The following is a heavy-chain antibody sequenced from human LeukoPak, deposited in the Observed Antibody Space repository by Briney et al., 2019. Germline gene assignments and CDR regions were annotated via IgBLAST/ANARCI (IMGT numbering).Heavy chain of an antibody. CDR2: ISYGGSNK. Sequence: GGSLRLSCAASGVTFSSYDMHWVRQAPGKGLEWVAVISYGGSNKYYADSVKGRFTISRDNSKNTLYLQMNSLRVEDPAVYYYARRGSGFGVNWGQGTLVTVSS. CDR1: GVTFSSYD. D-gene: IGHD3-10*01. V-gene: IGHV3-30-3*01. J-gene: IGHJ4*02. CDR3: ARRGSGFGVN.